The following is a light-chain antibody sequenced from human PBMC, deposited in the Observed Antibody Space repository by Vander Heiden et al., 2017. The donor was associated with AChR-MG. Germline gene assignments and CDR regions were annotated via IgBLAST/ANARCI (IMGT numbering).Light chain of an antibody. J-gene: IGKJ5*01. CDR3: QQVHIYPIT. Sequence: IQSTQSPSSLSASVGDSVNIPCRASQDITSYLAWYQQKPGRAPKLLIHAASTVQRGVPSRFSGSGSGTDFTLTISSLQPEDFATYYCQQVHIYPITFGQGTRLEIK. V-gene: IGKV1-9*01. CDR2: AAS. CDR1: QDITSY.